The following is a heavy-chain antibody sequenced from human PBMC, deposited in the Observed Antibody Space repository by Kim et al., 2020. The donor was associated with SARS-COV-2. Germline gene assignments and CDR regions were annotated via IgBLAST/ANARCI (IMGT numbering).Heavy chain of an antibody. CDR3: AKIDDFDTGCGWFDP. V-gene: IGHV5-51*01. D-gene: IGHD2-8*02. Sequence: PSFQGQVTISADKSINTAYLQWSSVKASDTAMYYCAKIDDFDTGCGWFDPWGQGTLVTISS. J-gene: IGHJ5*02.